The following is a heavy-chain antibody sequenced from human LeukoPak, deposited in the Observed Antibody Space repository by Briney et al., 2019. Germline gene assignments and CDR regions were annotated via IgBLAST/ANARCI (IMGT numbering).Heavy chain of an antibody. Sequence: PGGSLRLSSAASGFTFSSYAMHWVRQAPVKGLDWVAVISYDARNTYYADSVKGRFTISRDNSKNTLFLDMNSLRSEDTGVYYCAREGNQHQGAFDHWGQGILVTVSS. J-gene: IGHJ4*02. CDR2: ISYDARNT. V-gene: IGHV3-30*04. D-gene: IGHD1-26*01. CDR1: GFTFSSYA. CDR3: AREGNQHQGAFDH.